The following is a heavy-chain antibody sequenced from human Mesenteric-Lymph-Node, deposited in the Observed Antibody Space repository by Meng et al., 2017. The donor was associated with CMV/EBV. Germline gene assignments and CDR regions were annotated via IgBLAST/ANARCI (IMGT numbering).Heavy chain of an antibody. CDR1: GFTFSSYA. Sequence: GESLKISCAASGFTFSSYAMHWVRQAPGKGLDWVALISYDGSNINYADSVKGRFTISRDHSKNTLYLQMDSLRAEDTAIYYCARDEVVGSSARSRVGYFDYWGQGTLVTVSS. CDR2: ISYDGSNI. V-gene: IGHV3-30*04. CDR3: ARDEVVGSSARSRVGYFDY. J-gene: IGHJ4*02. D-gene: IGHD2-15*01.